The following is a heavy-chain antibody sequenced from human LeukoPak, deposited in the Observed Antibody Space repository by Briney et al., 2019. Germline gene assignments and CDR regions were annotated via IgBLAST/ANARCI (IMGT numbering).Heavy chain of an antibody. J-gene: IGHJ4*02. D-gene: IGHD3-9*01. V-gene: IGHV1-69*05. CDR2: IIPIFGTA. CDR1: GGTFSSYA. CDR3: ASSPRINYDILTGYYQGYYFDY. Sequence: SVKVSCKASGGTFSSYAISWVRQAPGQGLEWMGGIIPIFGTANYAQKFQGRVTITTDESTSTAYMELSSLRSEDTAVYYCASSPRINYDILTGYYQGYYFDYWGQGTLVTVSS.